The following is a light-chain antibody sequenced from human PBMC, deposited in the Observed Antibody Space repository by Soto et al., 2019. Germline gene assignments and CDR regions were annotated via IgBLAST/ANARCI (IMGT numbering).Light chain of an antibody. CDR2: DNN. Sequence: QSVLTQPPSVSAAPGQKVTISCSGSSSNVGNNYVSWYQHVPGTAPKLLIYDNNRRLSGIPDRFSGSKSGTSATLGITGLQTGDEADYYCRTWDSLLNSALFGGGTKVTVL. J-gene: IGLJ3*02. V-gene: IGLV1-51*01. CDR3: RTWDSLLNSAL. CDR1: SSNVGNNY.